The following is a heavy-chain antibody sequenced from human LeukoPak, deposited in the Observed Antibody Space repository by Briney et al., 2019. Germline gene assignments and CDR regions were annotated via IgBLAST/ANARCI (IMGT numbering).Heavy chain of an antibody. CDR3: ARQGSSGWYVGFVDY. CDR2: IYYSGST. J-gene: IGHJ4*02. CDR1: GGSISSYY. V-gene: IGHV4-59*08. D-gene: IGHD6-19*01. Sequence: SETLSLTCTVSGGSISSYYWSWIRQPPGKGLEWIGYIYYSGSTNYNPSLKSRVTISVDTSKNQFSLKLSSVTAADTAVYYCARQGSSGWYVGFVDYWGQGTLVTVSS.